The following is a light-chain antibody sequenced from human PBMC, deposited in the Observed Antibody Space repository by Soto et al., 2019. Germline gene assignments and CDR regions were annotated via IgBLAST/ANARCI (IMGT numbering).Light chain of an antibody. CDR2: DNS. J-gene: IGLJ1*01. V-gene: IGLV1-51*01. Sequence: QSVLTQPPSVSAAPGQKVTISCSGSSTNIGNNFVSWYQQLPGSAPRLLIYDNSNRPLGIPDRFSGSKSGTSATLDITGLQTGDEADYYCGTWDSSLTSSFYVLGTGTKV. CDR1: STNIGNNF. CDR3: GTWDSSLTSSFYV.